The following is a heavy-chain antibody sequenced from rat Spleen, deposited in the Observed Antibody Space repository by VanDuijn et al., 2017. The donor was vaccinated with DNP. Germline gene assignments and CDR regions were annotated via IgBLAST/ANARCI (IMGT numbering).Heavy chain of an antibody. CDR3: ARSQGYYYDGSYYPFAY. J-gene: IGHJ3*01. Sequence: QVQLKESGPGLVQPSQTLSLTCTVSGFSLTSYTLSWVRQPPGKGLEWIATISSVGSTYYNSALKSRLSISRDTSKSQVFLKMDSVQTEDTAMYFCARSQGYYYDGSYYPFAYWGQGILVTVSS. D-gene: IGHD1-12*02. CDR1: GFSLTSYT. V-gene: IGHV2-6*01. CDR2: ISSVGST.